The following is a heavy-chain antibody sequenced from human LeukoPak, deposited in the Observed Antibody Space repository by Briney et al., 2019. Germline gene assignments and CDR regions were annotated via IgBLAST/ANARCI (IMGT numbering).Heavy chain of an antibody. CDR3: ARGALAVATIDY. D-gene: IGHD5-12*01. CDR1: GGSFSGYY. J-gene: IGHJ4*02. CDR2: INHSGST. Sequence: PSETLSLTCAVYGGSFSGYYWSWIRQPPGKGLEWIGEINHSGSTNYNPSLKSRVTISVDTSKNQFSLKLSSVTAADTAVYYCARGALAVATIDYWGQGTLVTVSS. V-gene: IGHV4-34*01.